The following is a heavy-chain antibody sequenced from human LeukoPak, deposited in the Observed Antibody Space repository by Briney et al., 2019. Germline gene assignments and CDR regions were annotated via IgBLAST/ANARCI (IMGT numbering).Heavy chain of an antibody. D-gene: IGHD2-2*01. CDR3: ASIPGSSTSWFHFDN. CDR2: IYTSGST. Sequence: PSETLSLTCTVSGGSISSYYWSWIRQPAGKGLEWIGRIYTSGSTNYNPSLKSRVTMSVDTSRNQFSLELRSLTAADTAIFYCASIPGSSTSWFHFDNWGQGTLVTVSS. CDR1: GGSISSYY. J-gene: IGHJ4*02. V-gene: IGHV4-4*07.